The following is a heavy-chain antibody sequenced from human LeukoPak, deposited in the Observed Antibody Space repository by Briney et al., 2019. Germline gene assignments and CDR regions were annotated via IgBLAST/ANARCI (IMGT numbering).Heavy chain of an antibody. J-gene: IGHJ4*02. D-gene: IGHD6-6*01. CDR3: ARAARIAARPGFGY. Sequence: ASVRVSCKASGYTFTSYDINWVRQATGQGLEWMGWMNPHSGNTGYAQKFQGRVTITRNTSISTAYMELSSLRSEDTAVYYCARAARIAARPGFGYWGQGTLVTVSS. CDR2: MNPHSGNT. CDR1: GYTFTSYD. V-gene: IGHV1-8*03.